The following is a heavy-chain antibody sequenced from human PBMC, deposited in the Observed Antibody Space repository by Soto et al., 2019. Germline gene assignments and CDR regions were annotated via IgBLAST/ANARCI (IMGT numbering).Heavy chain of an antibody. D-gene: IGHD2-2*01. J-gene: IGHJ4*02. V-gene: IGHV3-30-3*01. CDR3: ARAERIGVVLFPAAPPDN. Sequence: PGGSLRLSCAASGFTFSNYAMHWARQAPGEGLEWVAVISYDSSNKDYADSVKGRFTIARDNSKNTLYMQMNGLRAEDTAVYYCARAERIGVVLFPAAPPDNWGQGTLVTVSS. CDR1: GFTFSNYA. CDR2: ISYDSSNK.